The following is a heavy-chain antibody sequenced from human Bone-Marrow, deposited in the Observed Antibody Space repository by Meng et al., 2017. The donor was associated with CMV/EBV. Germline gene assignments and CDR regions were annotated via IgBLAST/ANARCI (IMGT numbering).Heavy chain of an antibody. V-gene: IGHV3-30*04. J-gene: IGHJ4*02. D-gene: IGHD3-16*02. CDR2: ISYDGSNK. Sequence: LSLTCAASGFTFSSYAMHWVRQAPGKGLAWVAVISYDGSNKYYADSVKGRFTISRDNSKNALFLQMSSLRAEDTAVYYCATTTRGAIEPYWGQGNLVTVSS. CDR3: ATTTRGAIEPY. CDR1: GFTFSSYA.